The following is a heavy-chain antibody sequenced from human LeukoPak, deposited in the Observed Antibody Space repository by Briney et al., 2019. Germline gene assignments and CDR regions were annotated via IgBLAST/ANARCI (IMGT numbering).Heavy chain of an antibody. V-gene: IGHV3-30*18. D-gene: IGHD3-9*01. CDR1: GFTFSSYG. CDR3: AKALRYFDWFAPFDY. CDR2: ISYDGSNE. J-gene: IGHJ4*02. Sequence: GRSLRLSCAASGFTFSSYGMHWVRQAPGKGLEWVAVISYDGSNEYYADSVKGRFTISRDNSKNTLYLQMNSLRAEDTAVYYCAKALRYFDWFAPFDYWGQGTLVTVSS.